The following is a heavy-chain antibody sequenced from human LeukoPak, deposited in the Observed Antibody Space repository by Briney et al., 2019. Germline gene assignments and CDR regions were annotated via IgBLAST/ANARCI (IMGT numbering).Heavy chain of an antibody. CDR2: ISAYNGNT. CDR1: GYTFTSYG. Sequence: GASVKVSCKASGYTFTSYGISWVRQAPGQGLEWMGWISAYNGNTNYAQKFQGRVTMATDTSTSTAYMELRSPRSDDTAVYYCARDSNYYYMDVWGKGTTVTVSS. J-gene: IGHJ6*03. CDR3: ARDSNYYYMDV. V-gene: IGHV1-18*01.